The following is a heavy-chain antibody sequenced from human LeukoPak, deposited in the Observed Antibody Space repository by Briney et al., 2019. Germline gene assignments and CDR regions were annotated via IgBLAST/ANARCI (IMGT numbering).Heavy chain of an antibody. J-gene: IGHJ4*02. CDR3: ASPGEDSSSSMDYFDY. CDR2: IIPIFGTA. V-gene: IGHV1-69*05. CDR1: GGTFSSYA. Sequence: GASVKVSCKASGGTFSSYAISWVRQAPGQGLEWMGRIIPIFGTANYAQKFQGRVTITTDESTSTAYMELSSLRSEDTAVYYCASPGEDSSSSMDYFDYWGQGTLVTVSS. D-gene: IGHD6-6*01.